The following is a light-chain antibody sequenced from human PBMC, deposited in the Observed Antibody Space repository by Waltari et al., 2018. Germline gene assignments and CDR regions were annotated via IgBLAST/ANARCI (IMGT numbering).Light chain of an antibody. CDR1: QSVLYSSNNKNY. Sequence: DIVMTQSPDSLAVSLGERATINCKSRQSVLYSSNNKNYLAWYQQKPGQPPKLLIYWASTRESGVPDRFSGSGSGTDFTLTISSLQAEDVAVYYCQQYYDVYTFGQGTKLEIK. J-gene: IGKJ2*01. CDR3: QQYYDVYT. CDR2: WAS. V-gene: IGKV4-1*01.